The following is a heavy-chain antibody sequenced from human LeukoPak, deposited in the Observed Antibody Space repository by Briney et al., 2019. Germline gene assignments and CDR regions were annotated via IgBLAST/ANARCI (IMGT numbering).Heavy chain of an antibody. J-gene: IGHJ2*01. CDR2: INPSGGST. CDR1: GYTFTSYY. V-gene: IGHV1-46*01. D-gene: IGHD1-26*01. CDR3: ATTLGGSYRYWYFDL. Sequence: ASVKVSCKASGYTFTSYYMHWVRQAPGQGLEWMGIINPSGGSTSYAQKFQGRVTMTRDTSTSTVYMELSSLRSEDTAVYYCATTLGGSYRYWYFDLWGRGTLVTVSS.